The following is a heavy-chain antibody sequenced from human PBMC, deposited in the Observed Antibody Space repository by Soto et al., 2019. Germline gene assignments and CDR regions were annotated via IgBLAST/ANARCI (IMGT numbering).Heavy chain of an antibody. CDR3: ARGWRLHFDR. D-gene: IGHD3-3*01. CDR2: IYYSGST. J-gene: IGHJ4*02. Sequence: SETLSLTCTVSGGSISRYYRSCVRQPPGKGLEWIGYIYYSGSTNYNPSLKSRVTISVDTSKNQFSLKLSSVTAADTAVYYCARGWRLHFDRLGQGTLFTV. V-gene: IGHV4-59*01. CDR1: GGSISRYY.